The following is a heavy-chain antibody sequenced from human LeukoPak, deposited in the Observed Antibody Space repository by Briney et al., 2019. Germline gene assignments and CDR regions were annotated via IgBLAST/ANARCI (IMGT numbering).Heavy chain of an antibody. Sequence: GGSLRLSCSASGFTFSTYAMHWVRQAPGKGLEYVSAISRNGGSTYYADSVKGRFTISRDNSNNTLHLQVSSLRVEDTAVYYCVRGEWDYFFDYWGQGTLVTVSS. CDR1: GFTFSTYA. CDR2: ISRNGGST. V-gene: IGHV3-64D*06. J-gene: IGHJ4*02. CDR3: VRGEWDYFFDY. D-gene: IGHD1-26*01.